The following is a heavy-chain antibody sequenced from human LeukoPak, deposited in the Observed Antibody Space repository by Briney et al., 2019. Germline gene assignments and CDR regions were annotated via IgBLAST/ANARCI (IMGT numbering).Heavy chain of an antibody. CDR2: INAYNGNT. J-gene: IGHJ6*02. CDR3: ARDSYYGSGSYYYYYGMDV. Sequence: ASVKVSCKASGYTFTSYGISWVRQAPGQGLEWMGWINAYNGNTNYAQKLQGRVTMTTDTSTSTAYMELRSLRSDDTAVYYCARDSYYGSGSYYYYYGMDVWGQGTTVTVSS. V-gene: IGHV1-18*01. CDR1: GYTFTSYG. D-gene: IGHD3-10*01.